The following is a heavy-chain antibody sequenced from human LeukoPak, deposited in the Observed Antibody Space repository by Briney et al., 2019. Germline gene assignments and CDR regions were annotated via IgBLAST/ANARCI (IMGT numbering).Heavy chain of an antibody. J-gene: IGHJ4*02. D-gene: IGHD2-15*01. CDR1: GFTFVTYA. CDR2: ISSSGSSSGGIT. Sequence: GGSLRLSCSASGFTFVTYAMAWVRQAPGKGPEWVSSISSSGSSSGGITYYADSVKGRLTISRDNSKNTVYLQMNSLRAEDTAVYYCARCERARGGSCYIFDYWGQGTLVTVSS. CDR3: ARCERARGGSCYIFDY. V-gene: IGHV3-23*01.